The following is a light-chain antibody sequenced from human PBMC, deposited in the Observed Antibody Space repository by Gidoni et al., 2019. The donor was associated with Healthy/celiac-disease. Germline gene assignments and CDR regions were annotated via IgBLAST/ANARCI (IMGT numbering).Light chain of an antibody. J-gene: IGLJ2*01. V-gene: IGLV3-1*01. CDR3: QAWDSSTVV. CDR2: QDT. CDR1: KLGDKY. Sequence: SYVLTQPPPVSVSPVPTASITCSGDKLGDKYACWYQQKPGQSPVLVVYQDTKRPSGIPERFSGSNSGNTATLTISGTQTMDEADYYCQAWDSSTVVFGGGTKLTVL.